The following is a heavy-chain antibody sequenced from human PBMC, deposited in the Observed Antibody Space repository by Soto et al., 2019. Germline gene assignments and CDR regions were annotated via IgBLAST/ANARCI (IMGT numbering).Heavy chain of an antibody. V-gene: IGHV1-69*02. J-gene: IGHJ4*02. CDR2: IIPILGIA. D-gene: IGHD4-17*01. CDR1: GGTFSSYT. CDR3: AGYGDYVQYFDY. Sequence: SVKVSCKASGGTFSSYTISWVRQAPGQGLEWMGRIIPILGIANYAQKFQGRVTITADKSTSTAYMELSSLRSEDTAVYHCAGYGDYVQYFDYWGQGTLVTVSS.